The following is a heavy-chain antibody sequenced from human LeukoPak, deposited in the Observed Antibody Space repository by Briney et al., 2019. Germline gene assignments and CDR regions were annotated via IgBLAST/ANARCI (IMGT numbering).Heavy chain of an antibody. D-gene: IGHD6-19*01. CDR3: ARIRAVAGTWAFDI. J-gene: IGHJ3*02. Sequence: SEILSLTCTVSGGSISSYYWSWIRQPPGKGLEWIGYIYYSGSTNYNPSLKSRVTISVDTSKNQFSLKLSSVTAADTAVYYCARIRAVAGTWAFDIWGQGTMVTVSS. CDR1: GGSISSYY. CDR2: IYYSGST. V-gene: IGHV4-59*08.